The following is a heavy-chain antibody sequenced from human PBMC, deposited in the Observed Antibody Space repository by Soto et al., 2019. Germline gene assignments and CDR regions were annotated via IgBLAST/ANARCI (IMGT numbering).Heavy chain of an antibody. Sequence: QVQLVQSGAEVNTPESSVKVSCKAPGGTFRTYAISWVRQAPGQGLEWMGGIIPMFGTANYAQRFLDRVTIGADGSPTSVHTELSSLRSEDTAVYFWASAIQLCLRRITNGYSGWGQGTLASGSS. V-gene: IGHV1-69*12. J-gene: IGHJ4*02. CDR2: IIPMFGTA. CDR1: GGTFRTYA. CDR3: ASAIQLCLRRITNGYSG. D-gene: IGHD5-18*01.